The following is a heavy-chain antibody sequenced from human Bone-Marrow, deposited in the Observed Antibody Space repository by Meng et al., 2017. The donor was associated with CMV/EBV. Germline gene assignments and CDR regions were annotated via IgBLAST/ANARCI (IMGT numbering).Heavy chain of an antibody. Sequence: GESLKISCAASGFTFSSYAMSWVRQAPGKGLEWVSAISGSGGSTYYADSVKGRFTISRDNSKNTLYLQMNSLRAEDTAVYYCAKSMYCSGGSCYPLDYWGQGTLVTVSS. D-gene: IGHD2-15*01. J-gene: IGHJ4*02. CDR1: GFTFSSYA. CDR3: AKSMYCSGGSCYPLDY. V-gene: IGHV3-23*01. CDR2: ISGSGGST.